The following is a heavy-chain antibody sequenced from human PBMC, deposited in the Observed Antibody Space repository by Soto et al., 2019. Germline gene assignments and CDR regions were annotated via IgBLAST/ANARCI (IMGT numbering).Heavy chain of an antibody. CDR3: ARGEQYSGRIFDY. D-gene: IGHD1-26*01. J-gene: IGHJ4*01. Sequence: QTLSLACAITGDSVSSNSAGWSWVRHSPSRGLEWLGRTYYRSKWYYEYAVSVRGRITINPDTPKNQYSLQLNSVTPEDTAVYFCARGEQYSGRIFDYWGQGTLVTVYS. CDR2: TYYRSKWYY. CDR1: GDSVSSNSAG. V-gene: IGHV6-1*01.